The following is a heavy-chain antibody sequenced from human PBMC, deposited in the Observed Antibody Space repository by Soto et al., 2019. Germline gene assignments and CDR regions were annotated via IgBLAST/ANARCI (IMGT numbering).Heavy chain of an antibody. V-gene: IGHV4-59*01. CDR2: IYYSGST. Sequence: QVQLQESGPGLVKPSETLSLTCTVSGGSISSYYWSWIRQPPGKGLEWIGYIYYSGSTNCNPSLKSRVTISVDTSKNQFSLKLSSVTAADTAVYYCARDLPYYYGSGSYYNRWFDPWGQGTLVTVSS. D-gene: IGHD3-10*01. J-gene: IGHJ5*02. CDR1: GGSISSYY. CDR3: ARDLPYYYGSGSYYNRWFDP.